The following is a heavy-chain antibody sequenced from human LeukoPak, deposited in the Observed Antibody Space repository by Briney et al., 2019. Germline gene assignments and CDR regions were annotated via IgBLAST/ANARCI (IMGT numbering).Heavy chain of an antibody. J-gene: IGHJ4*02. V-gene: IGHV4-39*01. CDR3: ASPFDSSGRDY. CDR1: DGSISSSSYS. Sequence: PSETLSLTCTVSDGSISSSSYSWGWIRQPPGKGLEWIGSIYYSGSTYYNPSLKSRVTISVDTSKNQFSLKLSSVTAADTAVYYCASPFDSSGRDYWGQGTLVTVSS. D-gene: IGHD3-22*01. CDR2: IYYSGST.